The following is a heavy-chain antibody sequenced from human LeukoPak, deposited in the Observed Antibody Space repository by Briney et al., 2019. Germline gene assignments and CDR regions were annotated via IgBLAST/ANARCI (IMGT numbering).Heavy chain of an antibody. D-gene: IGHD4-17*01. CDR3: ASRRYDFGYY. Sequence: GGSLRLSCAASGFSFSSYAMSWVRQAPGKGLEWVSVISSGGSSTYYADSVKGRFTISRDNSKNTLYLQMNSLRAEDTAIYYCASRRYDFGYYWGQGTLVTVSS. CDR1: GFSFSSYA. V-gene: IGHV3-23*01. J-gene: IGHJ4*02. CDR2: ISSGGSST.